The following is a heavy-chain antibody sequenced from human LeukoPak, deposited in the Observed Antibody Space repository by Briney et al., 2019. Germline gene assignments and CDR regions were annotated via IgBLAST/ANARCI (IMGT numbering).Heavy chain of an antibody. Sequence: GGSLILSCAASGFTFSSYAMSWVRQAPGKGLEWVSAISGSGDITYYADSVKGRFTISRDNSKNTLYLQMDSLRAEDAAVYYCAKDNDVIVSGYFDLWGQGTLLTVSS. J-gene: IGHJ4*02. D-gene: IGHD2/OR15-2a*01. CDR3: AKDNDVIVSGYFDL. CDR1: GFTFSSYA. V-gene: IGHV3-23*01. CDR2: ISGSGDIT.